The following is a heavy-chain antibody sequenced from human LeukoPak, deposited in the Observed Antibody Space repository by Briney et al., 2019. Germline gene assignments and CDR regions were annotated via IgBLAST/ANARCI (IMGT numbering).Heavy chain of an antibody. CDR1: GYTFTSYG. CDR3: ARDEAMGPNYYDSSGYYYYQGYNWFDP. CDR2: ISAYNGNT. Sequence: ASVKVSCKASGYTFTSYGISWVRQAPGQGLEWMGWISAYNGNTNYAQKLQGRVTMTTDTSTSTAYMELRSLRSDDTAAYYCARDEAMGPNYYDSSGYYYYQGYNWFDPWGQGTLVTVSS. V-gene: IGHV1-18*01. D-gene: IGHD3-22*01. J-gene: IGHJ5*02.